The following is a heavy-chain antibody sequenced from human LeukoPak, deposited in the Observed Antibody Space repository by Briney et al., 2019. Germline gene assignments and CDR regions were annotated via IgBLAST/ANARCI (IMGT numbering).Heavy chain of an antibody. J-gene: IGHJ4*02. CDR3: AKDRYGGSFDY. Sequence: GGSLRLSCAASGFTFSSYWMSWVRQAPGKGLEWAANIKQDGSEKYYVDSVKGRFTISRDNAKNSLYLQMNSLRAEDTAVYYCAKDRYGGSFDYWGQGTLVTVSS. D-gene: IGHD4-23*01. CDR1: GFTFSSYW. V-gene: IGHV3-7*01. CDR2: IKQDGSEK.